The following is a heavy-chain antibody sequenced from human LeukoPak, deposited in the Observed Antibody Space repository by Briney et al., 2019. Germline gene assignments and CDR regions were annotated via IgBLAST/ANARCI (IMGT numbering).Heavy chain of an antibody. Sequence: SETLSLTCAVYGGSFSGYYWSWIRQPPGKGLEWIGEINHSGSTNYNPSLKTRVTISVDTSKNQFSLKLRSVSAADTAVYSCARASYWGQGTMVTVSS. V-gene: IGHV4-34*01. CDR1: GGSFSGYY. J-gene: IGHJ4*02. CDR2: INHSGST. CDR3: ARASY.